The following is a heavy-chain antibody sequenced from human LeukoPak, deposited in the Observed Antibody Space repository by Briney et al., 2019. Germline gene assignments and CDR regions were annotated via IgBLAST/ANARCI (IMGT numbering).Heavy chain of an antibody. CDR2: IIPIFGTA. CDR3: ARQIFGVVKNAFDI. D-gene: IGHD3-3*01. V-gene: IGHV1-69*13. J-gene: IGHJ3*02. Sequence: ASVKVSCKASGGTFSSYAISWVRQAPGQGLEWMGGIIPIFGTANYAQKFQGRVTITADESTSTAYMELSSLRSEDTAVYYCARQIFGVVKNAFDIRGQGTMVTVSS. CDR1: GGTFSSYA.